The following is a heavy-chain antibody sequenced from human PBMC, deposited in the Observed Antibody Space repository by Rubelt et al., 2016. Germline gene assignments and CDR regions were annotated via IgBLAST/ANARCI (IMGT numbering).Heavy chain of an antibody. V-gene: IGHV2-5*02. CDR2: IYWDDDK. D-gene: IGHD3-22*01. CDR1: SGVG. J-gene: IGHJ1*01. CDR3: AHATYYYDSSGYYPEYFQH. Sequence: SGVGVGWIRQPPGKALEWLALIYWDDDKRYSPSLKSRLTITKDTSKNQVVLTMTNMDPVDTATYYCAHATYYYDSSGYYPEYFQHWGQGTLVTVSS.